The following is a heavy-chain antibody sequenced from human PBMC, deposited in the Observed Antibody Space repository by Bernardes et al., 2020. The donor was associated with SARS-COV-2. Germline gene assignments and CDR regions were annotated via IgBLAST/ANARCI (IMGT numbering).Heavy chain of an antibody. V-gene: IGHV1-24*01. CDR3: ATDQRYYDILTGRTYYYGMDV. CDR2: FDPEDGET. CDR1: RYTLPELS. J-gene: IGHJ6*02. Sequence: ASVKVSCKVSRYTLPELSMHWARQAPGNGGEGRGGFDPEDGETIYAQKFQDRVTMTEDTSTDTAYMELSSLRSEDTDVYYCATDQRYYDILTGRTYYYGMDVWRQGTTVTVSS. D-gene: IGHD3-9*01.